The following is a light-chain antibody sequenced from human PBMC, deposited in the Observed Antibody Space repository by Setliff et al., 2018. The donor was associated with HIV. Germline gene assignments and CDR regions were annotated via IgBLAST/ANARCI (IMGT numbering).Light chain of an antibody. J-gene: IGLJ1*01. CDR3: SSYRGGSTLFV. CDR1: RSDVGAYNY. Sequence: QSVLTQPASVSGSPGQSITISCTGTRSDVGAYNYVSWYQQHPDKAPKLLIYEVTNRPSGVSNRFSGSKPGTTASLTISGLQAEDEAVYFCSSYRGGSTLFVLGPGTKVTV. V-gene: IGLV2-14*01. CDR2: EVT.